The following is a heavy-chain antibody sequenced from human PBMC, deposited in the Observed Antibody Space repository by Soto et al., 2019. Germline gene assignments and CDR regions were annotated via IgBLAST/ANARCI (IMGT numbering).Heavy chain of an antibody. CDR3: SRYVGGEYYYDSSGYDRYFQH. J-gene: IGHJ1*01. D-gene: IGHD3-22*01. V-gene: IGHV6-1*01. Sequence: PSQTLSLTCAISGDSVSSNSAAWNWIRQSPSRGLEWLGRTYYRSKWYNDYTVSVKSRITINPDTSKNQFSLQLNSVTPEVTAVYYFSRYVGGEYYYDSSGYDRYFQHWGQGTLVTVSS. CDR2: TYYRSKWYN. CDR1: GDSVSSNSAA.